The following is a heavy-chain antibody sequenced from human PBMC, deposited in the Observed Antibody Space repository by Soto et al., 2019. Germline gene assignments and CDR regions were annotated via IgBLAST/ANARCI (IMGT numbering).Heavy chain of an antibody. J-gene: IGHJ2*01. V-gene: IGHV1-69*01. Sequence: QVQLVQSGAEVKKPGSSVRVSCKASGGTFSSYAISWVRQAPGQGLEWMGGIIPIFGTTNYAQKFQGRVTITADQSTGTAYMELTSLRSEDTAVDYCARVKIDWYGYFDLWGRGTLVTVSS. CDR1: GGTFSSYA. CDR2: IIPIFGTT. D-gene: IGHD2-21*01. CDR3: ARVKIDWYGYFDL.